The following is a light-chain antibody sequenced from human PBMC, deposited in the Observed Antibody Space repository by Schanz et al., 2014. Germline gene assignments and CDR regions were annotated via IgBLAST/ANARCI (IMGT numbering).Light chain of an antibody. Sequence: EIVLTQSPGTLSLSPGERATLSCRASQSVSASYLAWYQQKPGQAPRLIIYGISVRAAGIPTRFSGSGSGTEITLTISSLEPEDFAVYYCQQRSNWPRTFGQGTKVEIK. CDR1: QSVSASY. V-gene: IGKV3-11*01. CDR3: QQRSNWPRT. CDR2: GIS. J-gene: IGKJ1*01.